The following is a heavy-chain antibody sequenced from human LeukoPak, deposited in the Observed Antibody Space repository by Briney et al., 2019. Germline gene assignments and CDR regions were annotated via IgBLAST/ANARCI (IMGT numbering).Heavy chain of an antibody. D-gene: IGHD2-2*01. CDR3: AKDYIVVGEVWFDP. Sequence: QTGGSLRVSCAASGFTFSSYSMNWVRQAPGKGLEWVSYISSTSSTIYYADSVRGRFTISRDNAKNSLYLQMNSLRAEDTAVYYCAKDYIVVGEVWFDPWGQGTLVTVSS. CDR2: ISSTSSTI. CDR1: GFTFSSYS. J-gene: IGHJ5*02. V-gene: IGHV3-48*04.